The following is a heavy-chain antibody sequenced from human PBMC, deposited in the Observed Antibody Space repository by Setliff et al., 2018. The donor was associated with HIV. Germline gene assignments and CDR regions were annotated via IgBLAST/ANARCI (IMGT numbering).Heavy chain of an antibody. Sequence: ASVKVSCKASGYIFSDYYFHWVRQAPGQGLEWMGRINPHSGGTNYAQKFQGRVTMTRDTSISTYYMELSSLTSDDTAVYYCARQATKSFFDYWGQGALVTVSS. CDR2: INPHSGGT. D-gene: IGHD1-26*01. V-gene: IGHV1-2*06. CDR3: ARQATKSFFDY. CDR1: GYIFSDYY. J-gene: IGHJ4*02.